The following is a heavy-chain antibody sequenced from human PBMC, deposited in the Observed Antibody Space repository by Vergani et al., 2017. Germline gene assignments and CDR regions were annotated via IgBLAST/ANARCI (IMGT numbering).Heavy chain of an antibody. CDR3: TRHGRSGLAGYFQH. CDR2: IYYTGTT. V-gene: IGHV4-39*01. Sequence: QLQLQESGPGLVKPSETLSLTCTVSGVSIGSNSYYWGWIRQPPGKGLEWVGTIYYTGTTYYNEAHKSRLTISVDTSKNQFSLNLTSVTAADTAVYYCTRHGRSGLAGYFQHWGQGILVTASS. CDR1: GVSIGSNSYY. D-gene: IGHD3-3*01. J-gene: IGHJ1*01.